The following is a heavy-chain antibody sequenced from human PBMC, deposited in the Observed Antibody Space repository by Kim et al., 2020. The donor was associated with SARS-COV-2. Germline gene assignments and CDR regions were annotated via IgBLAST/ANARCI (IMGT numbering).Heavy chain of an antibody. V-gene: IGHV6-1*01. J-gene: IGHJ1*01. CDR1: GDSVSSNTAA. CDR2: TYYRSKWYS. CDR3: ATSGYFAEYFQH. D-gene: IGHD5-12*01. Sequence: SQTLSLTCAISGDSVSSNTAAWNWIRQSPSRGPEWLGRTYYRSKWYSDYAVSVKSRITITPDTSKNQFSLQLMSVTPEDTAVYYCATSGYFAEYFQHWGQGVLVTVSS.